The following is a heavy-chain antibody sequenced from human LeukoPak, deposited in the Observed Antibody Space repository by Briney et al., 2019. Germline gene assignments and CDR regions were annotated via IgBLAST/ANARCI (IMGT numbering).Heavy chain of an antibody. CDR3: ARAVSVSSYYFDC. Sequence: KPGGSLRLSCAASGFTFSDNYMSWIRQAPGKGLEWVSYISSSSSYTNYADSMQGRFTISRDNAKNSLYLQMNSLRAEDTAVYYCARAVSVSSYYFDCWGQGTLVTVSS. V-gene: IGHV3-11*05. J-gene: IGHJ4*02. D-gene: IGHD5/OR15-5a*01. CDR2: ISSSSSYT. CDR1: GFTFSDNY.